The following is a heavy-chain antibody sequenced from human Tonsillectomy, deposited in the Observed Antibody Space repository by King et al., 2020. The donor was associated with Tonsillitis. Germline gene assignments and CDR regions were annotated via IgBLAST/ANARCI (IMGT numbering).Heavy chain of an antibody. CDR1: GYFFTDYF. V-gene: IGHV1-2*02. CDR2: INPNRGGT. J-gene: IGHJ4*02. Sequence: QLVQSGAEVKKPGASVKVSCKASGYFFTDYFMHWVRQAPGQGLEWMGWINPNRGGTTYAQKFQGRVTMTRDTSISTAYMELSSLKSDETAVYYCAKALDNIVVVSAATLYYWGQGTLVTVSS. CDR3: AKALDNIVVVSAATLYY. D-gene: IGHD2-2*01.